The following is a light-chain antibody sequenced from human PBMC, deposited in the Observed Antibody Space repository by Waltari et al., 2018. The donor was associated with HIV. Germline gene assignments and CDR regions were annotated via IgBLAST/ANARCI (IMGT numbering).Light chain of an antibody. Sequence: QSALTQPASVSGSPGQPITISCTGTTSNVGSDALSPWYQQHPGEAPKLIIYEVTKRPSGVSNRFSGSKSGNTASLTISGLQAEDEADYYCCSCPRSGIRYVFGTGTKVTVL. V-gene: IGLV2-23*02. CDR2: EVT. CDR1: TSNVGSDAL. CDR3: CSCPRSGIRYV. J-gene: IGLJ1*01.